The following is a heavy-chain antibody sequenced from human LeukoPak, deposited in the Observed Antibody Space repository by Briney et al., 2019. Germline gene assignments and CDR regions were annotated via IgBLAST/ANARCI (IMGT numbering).Heavy chain of an antibody. CDR2: ISSSGSTI. J-gene: IGHJ6*02. CDR1: GFTFSDYY. V-gene: IGHV3-11*01. CDR3: ARDPHYYYYGLDV. Sequence: NSGGSLRLSCAASGFTFSDYYMSWIRQAPGKGLEWVSYISSSGSTIYYADSVKGRFTISRDNAKNSLYLQMNSVRAEDTAVYYCARDPHYYYYGLDVWGQGTTVTVSS.